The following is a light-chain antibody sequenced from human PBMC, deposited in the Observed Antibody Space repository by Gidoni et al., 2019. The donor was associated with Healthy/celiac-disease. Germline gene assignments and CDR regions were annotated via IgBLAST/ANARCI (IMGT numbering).Light chain of an antibody. CDR1: QIVSSN. CDR3: QQYNNWFAT. CDR2: GAS. Sequence: DIVMTQSPATLSVSPGERATLSCRASQIVSSNLAWYQQKPGQAPRLLIYGASTRATGIPARFSGSGSGTEFTLTISSLQSEDFAVYYCQQYNNWFATFXQXTKVEIK. V-gene: IGKV3-15*01. J-gene: IGKJ1*01.